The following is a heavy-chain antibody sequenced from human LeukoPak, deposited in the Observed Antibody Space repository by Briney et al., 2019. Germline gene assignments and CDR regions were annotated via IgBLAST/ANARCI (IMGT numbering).Heavy chain of an antibody. CDR2: IYHSGST. V-gene: IGHV4-38-2*02. CDR1: GYSISSGYY. CDR3: ARRAGGYYYYYYMDV. Sequence: SETLSLTCTVSGYSISSGYYWVWIRQPPGKGLEWIGSIYHSGSTYYNPSLKSRVTISVDTSKNQFSLKLSSVTAADTAVYYCARRAGGYYYYYYMDVWGKGTTVTVSS. D-gene: IGHD3-10*01. J-gene: IGHJ6*03.